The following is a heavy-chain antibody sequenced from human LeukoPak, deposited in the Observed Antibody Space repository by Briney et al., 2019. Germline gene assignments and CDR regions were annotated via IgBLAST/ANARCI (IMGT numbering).Heavy chain of an antibody. D-gene: IGHD4-17*01. CDR2: IKQDGSEK. CDR1: GFTFSSYW. CDR3: AKDRDFGDPYYYYGMDV. Sequence: GGSLRLSCAASGFTFSSYWMSWVRQAPGKGLEWVANIKQDGSEKYYVDSVKGRFTISRDNAENSLFLQMNSLTAEDTAVYYCAKDRDFGDPYYYYGMDVWGQGTTVTVSS. V-gene: IGHV3-7*05. J-gene: IGHJ6*02.